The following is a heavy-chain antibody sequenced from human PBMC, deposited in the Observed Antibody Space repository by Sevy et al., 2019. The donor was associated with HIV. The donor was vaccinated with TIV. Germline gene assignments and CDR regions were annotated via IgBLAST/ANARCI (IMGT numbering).Heavy chain of an antibody. CDR2: IWFDGSNE. CDR3: ARDQAFYGQGDSGRTFTPDY. J-gene: IGHJ4*02. V-gene: IGHV3-33*01. D-gene: IGHD2-21*02. CDR1: GFSFRSYG. Sequence: GGSLRLSCAASGFSFRSYGMHWVRQAPGKGLEWVALIWFDGSNEYYADSVKGRFTISRDISKNTLYLQMHSLRAEDTAVYFCARDQAFYGQGDSGRTFTPDYWGQGALVTVSS.